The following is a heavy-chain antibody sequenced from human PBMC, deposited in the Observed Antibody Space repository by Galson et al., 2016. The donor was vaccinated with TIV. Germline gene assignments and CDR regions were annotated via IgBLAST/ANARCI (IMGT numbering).Heavy chain of an antibody. CDR2: VYYDGTT. V-gene: IGHV4-39*01. CDR1: GGSVSSSTYF. J-gene: IGHJ4*02. Sequence: ETLSLTCTVSGGSVSSSTYFWAWVRQPPGEGLEWIGTVYYDGTTYTNPSLKSPVTLSVDSSKNQISLKLSSVTAADTAIYFCARHGPWSFYFDFWGQGTVVTVSS. D-gene: IGHD3-16*02. CDR3: ARHGPWSFYFDF.